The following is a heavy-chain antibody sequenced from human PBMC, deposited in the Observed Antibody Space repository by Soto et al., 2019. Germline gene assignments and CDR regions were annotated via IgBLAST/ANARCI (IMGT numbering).Heavy chain of an antibody. V-gene: IGHV3-48*04. CDR1: GFTFSSYS. Sequence: GGSLRLSCAASGFTFSSYSMNWVRQAPGKGLEWVSYISSSSSTIYYADSVKGRFTISRDNAKNSLYLQMNSLRAEDTAVYYCARDTDGSGYYMGGFPDAFDIWGQGTMVTVSS. D-gene: IGHD3-3*01. CDR2: ISSSSSTI. CDR3: ARDTDGSGYYMGGFPDAFDI. J-gene: IGHJ3*02.